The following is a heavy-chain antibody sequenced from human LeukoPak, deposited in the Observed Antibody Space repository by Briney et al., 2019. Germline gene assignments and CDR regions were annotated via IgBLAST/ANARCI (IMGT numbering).Heavy chain of an antibody. V-gene: IGHV3-53*01. D-gene: IGHD6-19*01. CDR3: ATGIAVAYYWYFDL. CDR1: GFTFSTNY. CDR2: IYSGGST. Sequence: GGSLRLSCAASGFTFSTNYMSWVRQAPGEGLEWVSVIYSGGSTYYADSVKGRSSISRDNSKNTVYLQMNSLRAEDTAVYYCATGIAVAYYWYFDLWGRGTLVTVSS. J-gene: IGHJ2*01.